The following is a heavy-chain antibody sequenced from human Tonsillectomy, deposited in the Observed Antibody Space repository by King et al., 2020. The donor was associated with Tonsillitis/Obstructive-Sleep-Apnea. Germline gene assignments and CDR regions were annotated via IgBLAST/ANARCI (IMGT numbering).Heavy chain of an antibody. Sequence: VQLVESGGGLVQPGGSLSLSCAASGFSFSNYAMSWVRQAPGKGLEWVSAISGSGGSTYYVDSVKGRFTISRDNSKNKLYLQMNSLRAEVTAVYYCAKDLSRGAAGYNDYWGQGTLVTVSS. D-gene: IGHD6-13*01. V-gene: IGHV3-23*04. CDR1: GFSFSNYA. CDR3: AKDLSRGAAGYNDY. CDR2: ISGSGGST. J-gene: IGHJ4*02.